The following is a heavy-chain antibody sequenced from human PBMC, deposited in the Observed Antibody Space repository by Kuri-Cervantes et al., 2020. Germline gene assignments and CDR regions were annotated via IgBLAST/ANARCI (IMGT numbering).Heavy chain of an antibody. CDR3: AKGGKGLYLDY. D-gene: IGHD2-15*01. Sequence: GESLKISCAASGFTFSSYAMHWVRQAPGKGLEWVAVISYDGSNKYYADSVKGRFTISRDNSENTLYLQMNSLRAEDTAVYYCAKGGKGLYLDYWGQGTLVTVSS. CDR1: GFTFSSYA. CDR2: ISYDGSNK. J-gene: IGHJ4*02. V-gene: IGHV3-30-3*02.